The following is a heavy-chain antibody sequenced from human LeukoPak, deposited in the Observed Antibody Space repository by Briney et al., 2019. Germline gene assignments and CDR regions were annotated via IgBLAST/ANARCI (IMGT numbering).Heavy chain of an antibody. D-gene: IGHD6-6*01. CDR3: ARVSEYSSPDGLDV. Sequence: QPGGSLRLSCVASGFTFSSYAMNWVRQAPGKGLEWVSTINYSGSGTYYADSVKGRFTISRDNSKNTLYLQMNSLRAEDTAVYHCARVSEYSSPDGLDVWGQGTTVTVSS. V-gene: IGHV3-23*01. CDR1: GFTFSSYA. CDR2: INYSGSGT. J-gene: IGHJ6*02.